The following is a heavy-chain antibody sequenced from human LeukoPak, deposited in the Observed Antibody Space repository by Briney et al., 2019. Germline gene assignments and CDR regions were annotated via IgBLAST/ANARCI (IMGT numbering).Heavy chain of an antibody. CDR1: GYSFTSYW. D-gene: IGHD6-19*01. V-gene: IGHV5-51*01. J-gene: IGHJ4*02. Sequence: GESLQISCKGSGYSFTSYWIGWVRQMPGKGLEWMGIIYPGDSDTRYSPSFQGQVTISADKSISTAYMELSRLRSDDTAVYYCASPFYSSDWYFDYWGQGTLVTVSS. CDR3: ASPFYSSDWYFDY. CDR2: IYPGDSDT.